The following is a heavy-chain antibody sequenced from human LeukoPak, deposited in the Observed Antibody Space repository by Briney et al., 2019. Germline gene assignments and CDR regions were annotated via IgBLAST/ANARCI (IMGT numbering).Heavy chain of an antibody. Sequence: ASVKVSCKASGYTFTGYYMHWVRQAPGQGLEWMGWINPNNGGTNYAQKFQGRVTMTRDTSISTAYMELRRLRSDDTAVYYCARGGGGSYYGYWGQGTLVTVSS. V-gene: IGHV1-2*02. CDR1: GYTFTGYY. CDR2: INPNNGGT. CDR3: ARGGGGSYYGY. D-gene: IGHD1-26*01. J-gene: IGHJ4*02.